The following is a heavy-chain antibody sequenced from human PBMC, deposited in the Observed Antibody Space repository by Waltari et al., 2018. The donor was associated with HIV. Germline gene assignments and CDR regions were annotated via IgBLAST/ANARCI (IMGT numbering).Heavy chain of an antibody. V-gene: IGHV4-31*03. CDR3: ARDREFCSGGSCYSSWFDP. CDR1: GGSISSGCYY. Sequence: QVQLQESGPGLVKPSQTLSLTCTVHGGSISSGCYYWSWLRPHPGKGLEWIGYIYYSGSTYYNPSLKSRVTISVDTSKNQFSLKLSSVTAADTAVYYCARDREFCSGGSCYSSWFDPWGQGTLVTVSS. CDR2: IYYSGST. J-gene: IGHJ5*02. D-gene: IGHD2-15*01.